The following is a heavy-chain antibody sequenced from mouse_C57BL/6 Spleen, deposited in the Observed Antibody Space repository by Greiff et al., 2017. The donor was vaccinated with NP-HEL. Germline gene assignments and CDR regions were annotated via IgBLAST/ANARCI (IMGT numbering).Heavy chain of an antibody. CDR3: ARRGGYDDAMDY. CDR1: GYTFTSYW. J-gene: IGHJ4*01. CDR2: IHPNSGST. V-gene: IGHV1-64*01. D-gene: IGHD2-2*01. Sequence: VQLQQPGAELVKPGASVKLYCKASGYTFTSYWMHWVKQRPGQGLEWIGMIHPNSGSTNYNEKFKSKATLTVDQSSSTAYMQLSSLTSEDSAVYYCARRGGYDDAMDYWGQGTSVTVSS.